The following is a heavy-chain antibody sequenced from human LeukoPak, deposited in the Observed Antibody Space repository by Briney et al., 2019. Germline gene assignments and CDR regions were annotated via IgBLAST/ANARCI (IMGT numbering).Heavy chain of an antibody. CDR2: IWYDGSNK. D-gene: IGHD3-22*01. V-gene: IGHV3-33*08. J-gene: IGHJ5*02. Sequence: GGSLRLSCAASGFTFSSYGMHWVRQAPGKGLEWVAVIWYDGSNKYYADSVKGRFTISRDNSKNTLYLQMNSLRAEDTAVYYCARGGYYDSSKINWFDPWGQGTLVTVSS. CDR1: GFTFSSYG. CDR3: ARGGYYDSSKINWFDP.